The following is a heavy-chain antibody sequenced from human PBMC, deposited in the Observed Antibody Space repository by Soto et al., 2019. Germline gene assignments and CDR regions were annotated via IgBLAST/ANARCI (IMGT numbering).Heavy chain of an antibody. J-gene: IGHJ5*02. Sequence: ASVKVSCKASGYTFTSYAMHWVRQAPGQRLEWMGWINAGNGNTKYSQKFQGRVTITRDTSASTAYMELSSLRSEDTAVYYCARAPYDILTGFFWFDPWGQGTLVTVPS. CDR3: ARAPYDILTGFFWFDP. CDR2: INAGNGNT. D-gene: IGHD3-9*01. V-gene: IGHV1-3*01. CDR1: GYTFTSYA.